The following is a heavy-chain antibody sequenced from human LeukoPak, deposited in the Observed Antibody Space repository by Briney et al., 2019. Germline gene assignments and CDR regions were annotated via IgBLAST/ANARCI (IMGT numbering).Heavy chain of an antibody. J-gene: IGHJ5*02. Sequence: GGSLRLSCAASGFTFSSYWMSWVRQAPGKGLEWVANIKQDGSEKYYVDSVKGRFTISRDNAKNSLYLQMNSLRAEDTALYYCAKGYGSGSYHSPNWSDPWGQGTLVTVSS. CDR1: GFTFSSYW. CDR2: IKQDGSEK. D-gene: IGHD3-10*01. CDR3: AKGYGSGSYHSPNWSDP. V-gene: IGHV3-7*03.